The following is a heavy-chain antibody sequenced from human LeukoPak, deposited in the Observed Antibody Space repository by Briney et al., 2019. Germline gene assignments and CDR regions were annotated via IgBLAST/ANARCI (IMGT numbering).Heavy chain of an antibody. CDR3: ARDALPYEGWFDP. J-gene: IGHJ5*02. V-gene: IGHV3-53*01. Sequence: GGSRRLSCAASGFTVSSNYMSWVRQAPGKGLEWVSVIYSGGSTYYADSVKGRFTISRDNSKNTLYLQMNSLRAEDTAVYYCARDALPYEGWFDPWGQGTLVTVSS. CDR2: IYSGGST. CDR1: GFTVSSNY. D-gene: IGHD3-3*01.